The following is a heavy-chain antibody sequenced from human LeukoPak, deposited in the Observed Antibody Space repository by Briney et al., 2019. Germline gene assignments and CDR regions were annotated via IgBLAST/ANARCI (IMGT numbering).Heavy chain of an antibody. Sequence: GGSLRLSCAASGFTMSHYGVSWVRQAPGKGLEWISGIRSAVETTHYADSVKGRFIISRDNSKNALSLQLNSLRPEDTALYYCAEHFCTGLDCSLFDSWGQGTLVTASS. J-gene: IGHJ4*02. CDR3: AEHFCTGLDCSLFDS. CDR1: GFTMSHYG. V-gene: IGHV3-23*01. D-gene: IGHD3/OR15-3a*01. CDR2: IRSAVETT.